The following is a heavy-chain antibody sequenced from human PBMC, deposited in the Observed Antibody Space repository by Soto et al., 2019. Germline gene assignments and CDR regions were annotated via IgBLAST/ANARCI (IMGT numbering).Heavy chain of an antibody. D-gene: IGHD6-13*01. CDR2: ISSSGSTI. CDR1: GFTFSDYY. CDR3: ARDGAAAGSPYYYYYYYMDV. V-gene: IGHV3-11*01. Sequence: VQLVESGGGLVKPGGSLRLSCAASGFTFSDYYMSWIRQAPGKGLEWVSYISSSGSTIYYADSVKGRFTISRDNAKNSLYLQMNSLRAEDTAVYYCARDGAAAGSPYYYYYYYMDVWGKGTTVTVSS. J-gene: IGHJ6*03.